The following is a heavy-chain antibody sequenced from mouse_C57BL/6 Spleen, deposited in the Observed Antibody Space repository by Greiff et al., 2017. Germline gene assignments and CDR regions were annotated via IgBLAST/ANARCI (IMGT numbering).Heavy chain of an antibody. CDR3: ARDYDYDKNFDV. CDR1: GFTFSSYA. D-gene: IGHD2-4*01. J-gene: IGHJ1*03. V-gene: IGHV5-4*01. CDR2: ISDGGSYT. Sequence: DVMLVESGGGLVKPGGSLKLSCAASGFTFSSYAMSWVRQTPEKRLEWVATISDGGSYTYYPDNVKGRFTISRDNAKNNLYLQMSHLKSEDTAMYYCARDYDYDKNFDVWGTGTTVTVSS.